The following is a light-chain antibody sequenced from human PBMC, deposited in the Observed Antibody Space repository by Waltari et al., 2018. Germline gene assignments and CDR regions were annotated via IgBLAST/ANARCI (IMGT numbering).Light chain of an antibody. V-gene: IGLV1-44*01. Sequence: QSVLTQPPSASGTPGQRVTISCSGSRSNIGSNAVNWYQQFPGTAPKLLIYSNYQRPSGVPDRFSGSKSGTSASLAISGLQSEDEADYYCAAWDDSLNAFYVFGTGTKVTVL. CDR3: AAWDDSLNAFYV. CDR2: SNY. J-gene: IGLJ1*01. CDR1: RSNIGSNA.